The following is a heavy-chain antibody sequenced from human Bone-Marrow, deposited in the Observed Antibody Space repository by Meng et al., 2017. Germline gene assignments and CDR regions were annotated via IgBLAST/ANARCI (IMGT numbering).Heavy chain of an antibody. CDR1: GFTFDDYA. CDR2: ISWDGGST. CDR3: AKDGGDYGDYCSENWFDP. Sequence: GESLKISCAASGFTFDDYAMHWVRQAPGKGLEWVSLISWDGGSTYYADSVKGRFTISRDNSKNSLYLQMNSLRAEDTALYYCAKDGGDYGDYCSENWFDPWGQGTLVTVSS. D-gene: IGHD4-17*01. V-gene: IGHV3-43D*03. J-gene: IGHJ5*02.